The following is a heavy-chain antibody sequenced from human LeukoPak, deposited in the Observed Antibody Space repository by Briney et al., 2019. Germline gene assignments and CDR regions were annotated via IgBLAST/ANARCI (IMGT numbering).Heavy chain of an antibody. CDR3: ARQLRGEAVAGDLQPFDY. CDR2: IYYSGST. CDR1: GGSISSYY. V-gene: IGHV4-59*08. J-gene: IGHJ4*02. D-gene: IGHD6-19*01. Sequence: SETLSLTCTVSGGSISSYYWNWIRQPPGKGLEWIGYIYYSGSTNYNPSLKSRVTISVDTSKNQFSLKLSSVTAADTAVYFCARQLRGEAVAGDLQPFDYWGQGTLVTVSS.